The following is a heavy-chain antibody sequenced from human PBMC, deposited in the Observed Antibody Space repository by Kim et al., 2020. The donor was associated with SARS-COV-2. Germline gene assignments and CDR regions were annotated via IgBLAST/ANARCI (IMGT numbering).Heavy chain of an antibody. D-gene: IGHD6-19*01. CDR2: IYYSGST. Sequence: SETLSLICTVSGGSISSSSYYWGWIRQPPGKGLEWIGSIYYSGSTYYNPSLKSRVTISVDTSKNQFSLKLSSVTAADTAVYYCAILAVAGINYFDYWGQG. V-gene: IGHV4-39*07. CDR1: GGSISSSSYY. J-gene: IGHJ4*02. CDR3: AILAVAGINYFDY.